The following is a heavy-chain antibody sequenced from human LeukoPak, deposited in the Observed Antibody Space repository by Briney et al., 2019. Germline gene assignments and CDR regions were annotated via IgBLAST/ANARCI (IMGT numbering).Heavy chain of an antibody. CDR3: ARHVRFLEWLSSYYFDY. J-gene: IGHJ4*02. V-gene: IGHV4-39*01. Sequence: SETLSLTCTVSGGTISSSSYYWGWIRQPPGKGLEWIGSIYYSGTTYYNPSLKSRVTISVDTSKSQFSLRLTSVTPADTAVYYCARHVRFLEWLSSYYFDYWGQGTLVTVSS. CDR2: IYYSGTT. CDR1: GGTISSSSYY. D-gene: IGHD3-3*01.